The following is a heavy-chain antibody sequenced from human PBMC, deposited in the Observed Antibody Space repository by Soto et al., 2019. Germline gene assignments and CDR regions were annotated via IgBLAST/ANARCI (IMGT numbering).Heavy chain of an antibody. CDR2: INHSGST. J-gene: IGHJ4*02. D-gene: IGHD2-15*01. CDR1: GGSFSGYY. CDR3: ARKGDYVVVVAATGGTFDY. V-gene: IGHV4-34*01. Sequence: SETLSLTCAVYGGSFSGYYWSWIRQPPGKGLEWIGEINHSGSTNYNPSLKSRVTISVDTSKNQFSLKLSSVTAADTAVYYCARKGDYVVVVAATGGTFDYWGQGTLVTVSS.